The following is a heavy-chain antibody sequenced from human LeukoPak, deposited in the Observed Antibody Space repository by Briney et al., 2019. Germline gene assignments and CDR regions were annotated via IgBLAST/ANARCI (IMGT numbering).Heavy chain of an antibody. Sequence: GGSLRLSCAASGFTFSSYWMNWARQAPGKGLEWVASINHNGNVNYYVDSVKGRFTISRDNSKNTLYLQMNSLRAEDTAVYYCAREGSAGTTGHFDYWGQGTLVTVSS. CDR3: AREGSAGTTGHFDY. CDR1: GFTFSSYW. CDR2: INHNGNVN. J-gene: IGHJ4*02. D-gene: IGHD1-1*01. V-gene: IGHV3-7*03.